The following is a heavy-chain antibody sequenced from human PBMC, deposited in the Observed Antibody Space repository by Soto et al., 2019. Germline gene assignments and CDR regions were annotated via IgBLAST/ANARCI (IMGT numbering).Heavy chain of an antibody. Sequence: SETLSLTCTVPGGSISSGDYYWSWIRQPPGKGLEWIGYIYYSGRTYYNPSLKSRVTISVDTSKNQFSLKLSSVTAADTAVYYCARFEYYYDSKPGSGWYFDLWGRGTLVTAPQ. CDR1: GGSISSGDYY. CDR2: IYYSGRT. CDR3: ARFEYYYDSKPGSGWYFDL. V-gene: IGHV4-30-4*01. D-gene: IGHD3-22*01. J-gene: IGHJ2*01.